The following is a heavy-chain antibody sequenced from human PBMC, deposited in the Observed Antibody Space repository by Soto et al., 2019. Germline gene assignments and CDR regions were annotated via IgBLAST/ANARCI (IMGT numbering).Heavy chain of an antibody. Sequence: SDTLSLTCNVSGESITSGAFYWSWIRQHPGKGLEWIGYTSNSGNAYYNPSLKSRITMSIEASKNQLSLRLRSVTAADAAVYYCARALGGISSSGMQVWGQGTTVTVSS. CDR3: ARALGGISSSGMQV. J-gene: IGHJ6*02. V-gene: IGHV4-31*03. CDR1: GESITSGAFY. D-gene: IGHD2-21*01. CDR2: TSNSGNA.